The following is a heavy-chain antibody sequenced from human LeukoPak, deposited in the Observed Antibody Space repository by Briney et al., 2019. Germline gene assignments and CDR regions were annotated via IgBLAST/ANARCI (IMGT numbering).Heavy chain of an antibody. Sequence: SETLSLTCTVSGGSISSHYWSWIRQPPGKGLEWIGYIYYSGSTNYNPSLRSRVTISVDSSKNQFSLKLSSVTAADTAVYYCVRGSGQWGFDSWGQGTLVTVSS. CDR3: VRGSGQWGFDS. CDR2: IYYSGST. CDR1: GGSISSHY. J-gene: IGHJ4*02. V-gene: IGHV4-59*11. D-gene: IGHD3-10*01.